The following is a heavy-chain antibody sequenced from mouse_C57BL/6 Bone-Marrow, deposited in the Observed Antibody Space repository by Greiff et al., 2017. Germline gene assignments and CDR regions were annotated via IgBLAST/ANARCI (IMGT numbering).Heavy chain of an antibody. CDR3: SSFDGNYCDF. J-gene: IGHJ2*01. D-gene: IGHD2-3*01. CDR2: IDPEIGDT. Sequence: VQLQQSGAELVRPGASVKLPCTASGFTFKDDNIDWVKQSPEKGLEWIGWIDPEIGDTEYASKFQGKATITSDTSSNTAYLQLSSLTSEDTAVYYCSSFDGNYCDFWGQGTPLTVAS. CDR1: GFTFKDDN. V-gene: IGHV14-4*01.